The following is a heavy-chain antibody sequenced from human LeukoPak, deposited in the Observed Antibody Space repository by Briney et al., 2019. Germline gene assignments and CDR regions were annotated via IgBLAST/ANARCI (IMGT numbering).Heavy chain of an antibody. CDR1: GGTFSSYA. V-gene: IGHV1-69*04. Sequence: SVKVSCKASGGTFSSYAISWVRQAPGQGLEWMGRIIPIFGIANYAQKFQGRVTVTADKSTSTAYMELSSLRSEDTAVYYCARVGKARSYYYGMDVWGQGTTVTVSS. CDR2: IIPIFGIA. J-gene: IGHJ6*02. CDR3: ARVGKARSYYYGMDV. D-gene: IGHD4-23*01.